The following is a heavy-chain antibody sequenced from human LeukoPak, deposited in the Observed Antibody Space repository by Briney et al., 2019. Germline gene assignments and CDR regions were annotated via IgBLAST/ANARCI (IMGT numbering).Heavy chain of an antibody. V-gene: IGHV1-18*01. J-gene: IGHJ6*03. CDR1: GYTFTSYG. D-gene: IGHD6-13*01. CDR3: ARDGPSSPYDYYYYYYMDV. CDR2: ISAYNGNT. Sequence: ASVKVSCKASGYTFTSYGISWVRQAPGQGLEWMGWISAYNGNTNYAQKLQGRVTMTTDTSTSTAYMELRSLRSDDTAVYYCARDGPSSPYDYYYYYYMDVWGKGTTVTVSS.